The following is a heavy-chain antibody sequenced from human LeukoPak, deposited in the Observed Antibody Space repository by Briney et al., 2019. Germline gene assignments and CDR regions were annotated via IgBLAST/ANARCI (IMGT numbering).Heavy chain of an antibody. CDR2: MNQDGSEK. CDR3: AKTESAGTFDY. V-gene: IGHV3-7*03. CDR1: GFTFSSYW. D-gene: IGHD1-1*01. J-gene: IGHJ4*02. Sequence: GGSLRLSCEASGFTFSSYWISWVRQAPGKGLEWVANMNQDGSEKYYVDAVKGRFTISRDNAKNSLYLQMNSLRAEDTAVYYCAKTESAGTFDYWGQGTLVTVSS.